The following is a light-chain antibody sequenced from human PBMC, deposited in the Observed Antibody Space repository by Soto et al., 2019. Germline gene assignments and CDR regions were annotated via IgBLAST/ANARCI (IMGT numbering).Light chain of an antibody. CDR3: QQYNTFSAWT. CDR1: QGISSA. CDR2: GAS. Sequence: AIQLTQSPSSLSASVGDRVTITCRASQGISSALAWYQQKPGKAPNLLIYGASSLQSGVPSRFSGSGSGTEFTLTISSLQPDDFATYYCQQYNTFSAWTFGQGTKVDIK. J-gene: IGKJ1*01. V-gene: IGKV1-13*02.